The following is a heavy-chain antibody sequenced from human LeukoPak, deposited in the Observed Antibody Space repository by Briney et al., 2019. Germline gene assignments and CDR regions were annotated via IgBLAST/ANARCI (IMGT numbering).Heavy chain of an antibody. CDR2: IYYSEST. CDR3: ARLAYSSSPNDLPYFDC. V-gene: IGHV4-39*01. D-gene: IGHD6-13*01. Sequence: SSETLSLTCTVSGGSISSSSYYGGWIRQPPGKGLEWIGSIYYSESTYYNPSLKSRVTISVDTSKNHFSLKLSSVTAADTAVYYCARLAYSSSPNDLPYFDCWGQGTLVTVSS. J-gene: IGHJ4*02. CDR1: GGSISSSSYY.